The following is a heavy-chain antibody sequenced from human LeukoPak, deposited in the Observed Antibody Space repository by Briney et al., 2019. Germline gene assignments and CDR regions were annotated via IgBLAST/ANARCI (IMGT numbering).Heavy chain of an antibody. Sequence: PSETLSLTCTVSGGSISSYYWSWIRQPPGKGLEWIGYIYYSGSTNYNPSLKSRVTISVDTSKNQFSLKLSSVTAADTAVYYCARRIAVAGYAFDIWGQGTTVTVSS. D-gene: IGHD6-19*01. J-gene: IGHJ3*02. CDR2: IYYSGST. CDR3: ARRIAVAGYAFDI. CDR1: GGSISSYY. V-gene: IGHV4-59*08.